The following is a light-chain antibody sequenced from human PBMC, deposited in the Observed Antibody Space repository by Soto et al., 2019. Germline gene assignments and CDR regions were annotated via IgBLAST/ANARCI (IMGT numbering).Light chain of an antibody. J-gene: IGKJ1*01. V-gene: IGKV1-5*03. CDR3: QQYHKYPWT. CDR1: QTINNW. Sequence: DVHMTQSPSTLPASVGDRVTITCRASQTINNWFACHQQRPGKARTSFIYATSTLETRVPSRFSGSGSGTDFILTINTLQPEDFAIYYCQQYHKYPWTFGQGTKVDI. CDR2: ATS.